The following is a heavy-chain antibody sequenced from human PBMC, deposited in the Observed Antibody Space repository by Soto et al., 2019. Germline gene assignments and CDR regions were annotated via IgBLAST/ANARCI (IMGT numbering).Heavy chain of an antibody. V-gene: IGHV3-23*01. D-gene: IGHD2-21*02. CDR1: GFTFSNYA. CDR3: AKVGDVVVVTAIPWRAHFDS. Sequence: EVQLLESGGGLVQPGGSLRLSCAASGFTFSNYAMSWVRQAPGKALEWVSVISGGGGTTYYADSVKGRFTISRDNSKNTLFLQMSSLGAEDTARYFCAKVGDVVVVTAIPWRAHFDSWGQGTLVTVSS. J-gene: IGHJ4*02. CDR2: ISGGGGTT.